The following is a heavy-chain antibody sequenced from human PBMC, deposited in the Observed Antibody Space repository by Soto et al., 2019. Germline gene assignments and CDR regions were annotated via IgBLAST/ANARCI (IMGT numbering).Heavy chain of an antibody. J-gene: IGHJ6*02. D-gene: IGHD2-15*01. CDR1: DGSIRSSNW. V-gene: IGHV4-4*02. CDR2: IYHSGST. Sequence: TLSHTRGVADGSIRSSNWWRWIQQPPGKGVEWIGEIYHSGSTNYNPSLKSRVTISVDKSKNQFSLKLSSVTAADTAVYYCARDQNRVVAAIDHYYYYGMDVWGQGATVTVS. CDR3: ARDQNRVVAAIDHYYYYGMDV.